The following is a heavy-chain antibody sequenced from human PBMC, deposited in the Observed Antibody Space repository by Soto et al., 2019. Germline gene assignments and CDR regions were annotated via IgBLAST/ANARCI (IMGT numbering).Heavy chain of an antibody. J-gene: IGHJ5*02. V-gene: IGHV4-34*01. CDR1: GGSFSGYY. D-gene: IGHD3-10*01. Sequence: FETLSLTCAVFGGSFSGYYLSGIRQPPGKGLEWIGEINHSGSIKYNPSLESRITISVDTSKNQFSLKLSSVTAADTAVYYCARDPGSGSYYGWFDPWGQGTLVTVSS. CDR3: ARDPGSGSYYGWFDP. CDR2: INHSGSI.